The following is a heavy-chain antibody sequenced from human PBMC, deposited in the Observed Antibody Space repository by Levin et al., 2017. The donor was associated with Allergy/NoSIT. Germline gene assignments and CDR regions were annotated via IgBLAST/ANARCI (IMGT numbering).Heavy chain of an antibody. CDR3: ARWSPLWSRGSGWSGNGVGLDY. Sequence: ASVKVSCKASGYTFTSYDINWVRQATGQGLEWMGWMNPNSGNTGYAQKFQGRVTMTRNTSISTAYMELSSLRSEDTAVYYCARWSPLWSRGSGWSGNGVGLDYWGQGTLVTVSS. D-gene: IGHD6-19*01. CDR1: GYTFTSYD. V-gene: IGHV1-8*01. J-gene: IGHJ4*02. CDR2: MNPNSGNT.